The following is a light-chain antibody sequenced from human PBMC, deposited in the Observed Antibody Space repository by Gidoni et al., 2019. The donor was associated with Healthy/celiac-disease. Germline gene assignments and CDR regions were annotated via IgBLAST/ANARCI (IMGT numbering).Light chain of an antibody. CDR3: QSYDSSLSGQGV. CDR1: SSHIGAGYD. Sequence: QSVLPQPPSLSGAPGQRVTISCTGSSSHIGAGYDVHWYQQLPGTAPKLLIYGNSNRPSGVPDRFSGSKSGTSASLAITGLQAEDEADYYCQSYDSSLSGQGVFGGGTKLTVL. J-gene: IGLJ2*01. V-gene: IGLV1-40*01. CDR2: GNS.